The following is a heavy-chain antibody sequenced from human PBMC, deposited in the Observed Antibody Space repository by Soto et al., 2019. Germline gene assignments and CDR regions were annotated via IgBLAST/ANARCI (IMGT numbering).Heavy chain of an antibody. V-gene: IGHV4-59*01. CDR3: ARGLGGVTMVRGVIRPNDYYFDY. Sequence: SETLSLTCTVSGGSISSYYWSWIRQPPGKGLEWIGYIYYSGSTNYNPSLKSRVTISVDTSKNQFSLKLSSVTAADTAVYYCARGLGGVTMVRGVIRPNDYYFDYWGQGTLVTVSS. D-gene: IGHD3-10*01. J-gene: IGHJ4*02. CDR1: GGSISSYY. CDR2: IYYSGST.